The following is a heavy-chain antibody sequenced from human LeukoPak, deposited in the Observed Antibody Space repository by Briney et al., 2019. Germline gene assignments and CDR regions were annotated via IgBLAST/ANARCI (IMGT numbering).Heavy chain of an antibody. CDR2: ISYDGSNK. CDR1: GFTFSSYA. Sequence: PGRSLRLSCAASGFTFSSYAMHWVRQAPGKGLEWVAVISYDGSNKYYADSVKGRFTISRDNSKNTLYLQMNSLKTEDTAVYYCTTDYFSRAAAGGWGQGTLVTVSS. CDR3: TTDYFSRAAAGG. J-gene: IGHJ4*02. D-gene: IGHD6-13*01. V-gene: IGHV3-30-3*01.